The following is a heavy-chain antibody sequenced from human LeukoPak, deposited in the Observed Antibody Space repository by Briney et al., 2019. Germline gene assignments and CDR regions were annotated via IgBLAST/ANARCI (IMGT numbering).Heavy chain of an antibody. CDR2: ISYDGSNK. Sequence: GGSLRLSCAASGFTFSSYAMHWVRQAPGKGLEWVAVISYDGSNKYYADSVKGRFTISRDNSKNTLYLQMNSLRVEDTAVYYCARDGDYYDSSAQGFDYWGQGTLVTVSS. V-gene: IGHV3-30-3*01. J-gene: IGHJ4*02. CDR1: GFTFSSYA. CDR3: ARDGDYYDSSAQGFDY. D-gene: IGHD3-22*01.